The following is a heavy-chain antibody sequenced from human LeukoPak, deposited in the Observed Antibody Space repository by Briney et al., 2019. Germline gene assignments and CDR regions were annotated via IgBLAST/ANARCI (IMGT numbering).Heavy chain of an antibody. CDR3: ARGDAFSGDH. V-gene: IGHV3-7*04. D-gene: IGHD2-2*01. CDR2: INRDGSEE. J-gene: IGHJ4*02. CDR1: GFTFSNYW. Sequence: GGSLRLSCVASGFTFSNYWMSWVRQAPGRGLEWVANINRDGSEEYYVDSVKGRFTTSRDNTKNSLYVQMNSLKAEDTAVYYCARGDAFSGDHWGQGALVTVSS.